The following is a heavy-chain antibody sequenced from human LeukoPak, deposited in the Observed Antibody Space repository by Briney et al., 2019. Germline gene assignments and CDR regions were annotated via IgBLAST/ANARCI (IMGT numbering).Heavy chain of an antibody. CDR2: INQDATEK. J-gene: IGHJ4*02. CDR1: GFTFSHYW. V-gene: IGHV3-7*04. CDR3: AGGALDY. Sequence: PGGSLRLSCAASGFTFSHYWMSWVRQAPGKGLEWMAIINQDATEKHYGDSVKGRFTISRDNTKYSLYLQMNSLRAEDTAVYYSAGGALDYWGQGTLVAVSS.